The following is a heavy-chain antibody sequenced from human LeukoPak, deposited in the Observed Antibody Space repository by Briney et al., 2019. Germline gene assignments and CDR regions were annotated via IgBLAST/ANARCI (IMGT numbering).Heavy chain of an antibody. Sequence: PGGSLRLSCAASGFTFSSYWMHWVRQAPGKGLVWVSRISSDGSRTTYADAVKGRFTVSRDNAKNTLYLQMNSLRAEDTAVYYCTTTRLADAFYFDYWGQGTLVTVSS. CDR1: GFTFSSYW. V-gene: IGHV3-74*01. J-gene: IGHJ4*02. CDR3: TTTRLADAFYFDY. CDR2: ISSDGSRT. D-gene: IGHD6-13*01.